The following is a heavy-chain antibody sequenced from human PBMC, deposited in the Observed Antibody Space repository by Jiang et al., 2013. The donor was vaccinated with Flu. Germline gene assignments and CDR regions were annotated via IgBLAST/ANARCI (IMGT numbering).Heavy chain of an antibody. V-gene: IGHV1-18*01. J-gene: IGHJ4*02. CDR2: ISAYNGNT. CDR1: GYTFTSYG. D-gene: IGHD3-3*01. Sequence: GAEVKKPGASVKVSCKASGYTFTSYGISWVRQAPGQGLEWMGWISAYNGNTNYAQKLQGRVTMTTDTSTSTAYMELRSLRSDDTAVYYCARGRMYYDFWSGYYIHGPNGDYFDYWGQGTLVTVSS. CDR3: ARGRMYYDFWSGYYIHGPNGDYFDY.